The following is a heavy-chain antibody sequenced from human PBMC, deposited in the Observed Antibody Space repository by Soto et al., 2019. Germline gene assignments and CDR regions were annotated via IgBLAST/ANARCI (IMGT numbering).Heavy chain of an antibody. J-gene: IGHJ4*02. D-gene: IGHD5-12*01. CDR2: IIPIFGTA. CDR3: AKDSGYDFVVYYFDY. V-gene: IGHV1-69*13. Sequence: ASVKVSCKAPGGTFSSYAISWVRQAPGQGLEWMGGIIPIFGTANYAQKFQGRVTITADESTSTAYMELNSLRAEDTAVYYCAKDSGYDFVVYYFDYWGQRTLVTVSS. CDR1: GGTFSSYA.